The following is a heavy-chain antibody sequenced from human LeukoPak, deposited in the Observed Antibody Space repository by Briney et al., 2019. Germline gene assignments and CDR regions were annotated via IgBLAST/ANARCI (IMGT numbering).Heavy chain of an antibody. D-gene: IGHD3-10*01. CDR3: AREPYYYASGSYHNGAFDI. CDR1: GGSLSSYY. Sequence: SETLSLTCTVSGGSLSSYYWSWIRRPPGKGLEWIGYMYFSGSTNYNPSLKSRVTISVDTSKNQFSLKLSSVTAADTAVYYCAREPYYYASGSYHNGAFDIWGQGTLVTISS. CDR2: MYFSGST. V-gene: IGHV4-59*12. J-gene: IGHJ3*02.